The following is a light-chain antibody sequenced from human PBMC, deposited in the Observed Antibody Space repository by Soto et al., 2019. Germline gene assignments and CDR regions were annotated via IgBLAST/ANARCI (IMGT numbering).Light chain of an antibody. Sequence: NFMLTQLHSVSESPGQTVTISCTRSSGSIASNYVQWYQQRPGSAPTTVIYEDNQRPSGVPDRFSGSIDSSSNSASLTISGLKTEDEADYYCQSYDSSNQRVFGGGTKLTVL. J-gene: IGLJ3*02. CDR3: QSYDSSNQRV. CDR2: EDN. V-gene: IGLV6-57*03. CDR1: SGSIASNY.